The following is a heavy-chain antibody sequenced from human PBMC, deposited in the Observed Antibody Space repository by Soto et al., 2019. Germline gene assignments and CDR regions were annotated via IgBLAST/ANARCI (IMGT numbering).Heavy chain of an antibody. CDR1: GGSFSGYY. CDR3: ARGRGNMVRGINWFDP. CDR2: INHSGST. Sequence: QVQLQQWGAGLLKPSETLSLTCAVYGGSFSGYYWSWIRQPPGKGLEWIGEINHSGSTNYNPSLKSRDTLAVDTSKTTFSLKLRSVTAADTAVYYCARGRGNMVRGINWFDPWGQGTLVTVSS. J-gene: IGHJ5*02. D-gene: IGHD3-10*01. V-gene: IGHV4-34*01.